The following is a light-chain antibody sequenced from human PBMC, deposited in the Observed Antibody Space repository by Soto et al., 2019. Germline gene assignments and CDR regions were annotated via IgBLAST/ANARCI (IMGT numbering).Light chain of an antibody. CDR3: QQYYSTPLS. CDR1: QSVLYNSDNKNY. V-gene: IGKV4-1*01. CDR2: WAS. Sequence: DIVMTQSPDSLAVSLGERTTINCKSSQSVLYNSDNKNYLAWYQQKPRQPPKLLIYWASTRESGVPDRFSGGGAGTDFTLTISSLQAEDVAVYYCQQYYSTPLSFGGETKVE. J-gene: IGKJ4*01.